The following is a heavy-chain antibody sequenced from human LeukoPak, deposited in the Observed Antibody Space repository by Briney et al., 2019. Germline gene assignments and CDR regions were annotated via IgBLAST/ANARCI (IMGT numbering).Heavy chain of an antibody. CDR3: ARMYYHDSSDYYWAPDY. V-gene: IGHV3-74*01. D-gene: IGHD3-22*01. J-gene: IGHJ4*02. CDR2: LNSDGSST. CDR1: GFTFSSYW. Sequence: GGSLRLSCAVSGFTFSSYWMHWVRQAPGKGLVWVSRLNSDGSSTSYADSVKGRFTISRDNAKNTLYLQMNSLRAEDTAVYYCARMYYHDSSDYYWAPDYWGQGTLVTVSS.